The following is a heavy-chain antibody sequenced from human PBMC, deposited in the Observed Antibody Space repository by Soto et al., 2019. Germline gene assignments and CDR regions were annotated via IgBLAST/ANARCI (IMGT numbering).Heavy chain of an antibody. D-gene: IGHD4-17*01. CDR2: IYFTGTT. V-gene: IGHV4-31*03. CDR1: GGSISSGGYS. J-gene: IGHJ5*02. CDR3: ARFDYGDFRNWFDP. Sequence: PSETLSLTCTVSGGSISSGGYSWSWIRQYPGKGLEWIGYIYFTGTTYYSPSLKSRVTISVDTSKNQFYLKLSSVTAADTAVYYCARFDYGDFRNWFDPWGQGTLGTVSA.